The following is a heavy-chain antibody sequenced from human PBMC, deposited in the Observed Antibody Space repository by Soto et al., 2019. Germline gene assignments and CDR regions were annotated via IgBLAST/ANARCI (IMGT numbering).Heavy chain of an antibody. CDR2: ISYDGSNK. CDR3: AREKSLVGATDYYYGMDV. Sequence: GGSLRLSCAASGFTFSSYAMHWVRQAPGKGLEWVAVISYDGSNKYYADSVKGRFTISRDNSKNTLYLQMNSLRAEDTAVYYCAREKSLVGATDYYYGMDVWGQGTTVTVSS. D-gene: IGHD1-26*01. CDR1: GFTFSSYA. V-gene: IGHV3-30-3*01. J-gene: IGHJ6*02.